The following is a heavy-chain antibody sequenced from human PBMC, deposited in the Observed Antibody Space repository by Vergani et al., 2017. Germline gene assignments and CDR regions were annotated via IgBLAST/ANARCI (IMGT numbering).Heavy chain of an antibody. CDR3: AKRPVAFGVSEY. D-gene: IGHD3-3*01. Sequence: QVQLQESGPGLVKPSETLSLTCTVSGGSISSYYWSWIRQPPGKGLEWIGYIYYSGSTNYNPSLKSRVTISVDTSKNQFSLKLSSVADADTDVYYCAKRPVAFGVSEYWGQGTLVTVSS. J-gene: IGHJ4*02. CDR1: GGSISSYY. CDR2: IYYSGST. V-gene: IGHV4-59*01.